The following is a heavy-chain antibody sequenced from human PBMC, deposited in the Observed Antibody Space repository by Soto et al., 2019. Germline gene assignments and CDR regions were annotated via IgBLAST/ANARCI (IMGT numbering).Heavy chain of an antibody. CDR2: ISAYNGNT. V-gene: IGHV1-18*01. J-gene: IGHJ6*02. CDR1: GYTFTSYG. D-gene: IGHD3-10*01. Sequence: GASVKVSCKASGYTFTSYGISWVRQAPGQGLEWMGWISAYNGNTNYAQKLQGRVTMTTDTSTSTAYTELRSLRSDDTAVYYCARDRGSRGHYYYYYGMDVWGQGTTVTVSS. CDR3: ARDRGSRGHYYYYYGMDV.